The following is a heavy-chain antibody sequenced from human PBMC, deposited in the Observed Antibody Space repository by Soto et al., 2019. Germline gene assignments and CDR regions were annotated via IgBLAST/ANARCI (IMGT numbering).Heavy chain of an antibody. V-gene: IGHV3-74*01. CDR3: ARETRGTYYDDY. J-gene: IGHJ4*02. CDR2: IVNDGSTT. CDR1: GFTFSNYW. Sequence: EVQLVESGGGLVQPGGSLRLSCAASGFTFSNYWMHWVRQAPGKGLEWVSRIVNDGSTTTYADSVKGRFTISRDNPKNTLDLQMNSLRVEDTAVYYCARETRGTYYDDYWGQGTLVTVSS. D-gene: IGHD3-16*01.